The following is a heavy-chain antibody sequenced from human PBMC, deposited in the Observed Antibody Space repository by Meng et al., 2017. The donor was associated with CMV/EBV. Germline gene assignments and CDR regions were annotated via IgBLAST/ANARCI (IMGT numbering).Heavy chain of an antibody. CDR3: ARDGGGYCSGGSCYSAFDY. CDR2: TRNKARGYTT. CDR1: GFNFGDHD. V-gene: IGHV3-72*01. D-gene: IGHD2-15*01. Sequence: GGSLRLSCSASGFNFGDHDMNWVRQAPGKGLEWVGRTRNKARGYTTEYAASVKGRFSISRDDSKNSVYLQMNSLKTEDTAVYYCARDGGGYCSGGSCYSAFDYWGQGTLVTVSS. J-gene: IGHJ4*02.